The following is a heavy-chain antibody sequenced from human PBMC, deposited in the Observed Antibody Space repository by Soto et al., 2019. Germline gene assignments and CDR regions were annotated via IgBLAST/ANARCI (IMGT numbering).Heavy chain of an antibody. Sequence: QVQLLQSGAEGKKPGSSVRVSCKASGDTFTFYSINWVRQAPGLGLEWMGRINPILSMSNYAQRFQGRVTMTADKSTSTAYMDLSSLISEDTAMYYCASSYGSGYRAFDYWGQGALVNVS. V-gene: IGHV1-69*02. D-gene: IGHD3-10*01. CDR2: INPILSMS. J-gene: IGHJ4*02. CDR1: GDTFTFYS. CDR3: ASSYGSGYRAFDY.